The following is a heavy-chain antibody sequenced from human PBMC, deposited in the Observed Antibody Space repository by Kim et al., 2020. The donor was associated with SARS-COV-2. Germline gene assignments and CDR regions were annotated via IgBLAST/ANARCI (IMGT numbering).Heavy chain of an antibody. CDR2: IYYSGST. CDR1: GGSISSYY. Sequence: SETLSLTCTVSGGSISSYYWSWIRQPPGKGLEWIGYIYYSGSTNYNPSLKSRVTISVDTSKNQFSLKLSSVTAADTAVYYCARQRFGELLSYYGMDVWGQGTTVTVSS. D-gene: IGHD3-10*01. CDR3: ARQRFGELLSYYGMDV. V-gene: IGHV4-59*08. J-gene: IGHJ6*02.